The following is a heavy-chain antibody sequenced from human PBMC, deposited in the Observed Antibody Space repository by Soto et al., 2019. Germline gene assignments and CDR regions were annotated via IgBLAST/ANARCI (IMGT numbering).Heavy chain of an antibody. CDR3: AKSTGSRRGGRNYYYYYGMDV. V-gene: IGHV3-23*01. CDR2: ISGSGGST. Sequence: EVQLLESGGGLVQPGGSLRLSCAASGFTFSSYAMSWVRQAPGKGLEWVSAISGSGGSTYYADSVKGRFTISRDNSKNTLYLQMNSLRAEDTAVYYCAKSTGSRRGGRNYYYYYGMDVWGQGTTVTVSS. J-gene: IGHJ6*02. D-gene: IGHD3-16*01. CDR1: GFTFSSYA.